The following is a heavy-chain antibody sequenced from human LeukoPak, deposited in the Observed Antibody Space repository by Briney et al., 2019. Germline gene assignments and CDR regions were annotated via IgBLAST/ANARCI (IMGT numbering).Heavy chain of an antibody. D-gene: IGHD3-22*01. J-gene: IGHJ6*02. Sequence: KPSETLSLTCAVYGGSFSGYYWSWIRQPPGKGLEWIGEINHSGSTNYNPSLKSRVTISVDTSKNQFSLKLSSVTAADTAVYYCARGRHSPDSSGRYSLWYYYYYGMDVWGQGTTVTVSS. V-gene: IGHV4-34*01. CDR2: INHSGST. CDR3: ARGRHSPDSSGRYSLWYYYYYGMDV. CDR1: GGSFSGYY.